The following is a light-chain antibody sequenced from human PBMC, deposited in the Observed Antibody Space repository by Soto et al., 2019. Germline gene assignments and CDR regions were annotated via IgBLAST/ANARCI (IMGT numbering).Light chain of an antibody. Sequence: IVLTQSPVTLSLSPGERATLSCRASQNISSYLIWYQQKPGQAPRRLMYDVSNRATGIPARFSGSGSWTDFTLPISSLEPEDSAVYYCQQRHMWPITFGQGTRLEI. CDR1: QNISSY. CDR2: DVS. J-gene: IGKJ5*01. V-gene: IGKV3-11*01. CDR3: QQRHMWPIT.